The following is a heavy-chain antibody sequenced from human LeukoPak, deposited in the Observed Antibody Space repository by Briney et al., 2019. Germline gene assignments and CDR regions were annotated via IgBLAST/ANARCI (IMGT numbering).Heavy chain of an antibody. D-gene: IGHD2-2*01. Sequence: PSETLSLTCAVYGGSFSGYYWSWIRQPPGKGLEWIGEINHSGSTNYNPSLKSRVTISVDTSKNQFSLKLSSVTAADTAVYYCARDQVRYQLLFKVYYYYMDVWAKGPRSPSP. J-gene: IGHJ6*03. V-gene: IGHV4-34*01. CDR3: ARDQVRYQLLFKVYYYYMDV. CDR1: GGSFSGYY. CDR2: INHSGST.